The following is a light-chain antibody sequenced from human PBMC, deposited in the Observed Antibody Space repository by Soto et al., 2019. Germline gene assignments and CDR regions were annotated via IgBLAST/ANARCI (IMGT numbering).Light chain of an antibody. CDR1: QSISSW. CDR2: KAS. J-gene: IGKJ2*01. CDR3: QQYKSYSPYT. V-gene: IGKV1-5*03. Sequence: DIQMTQSPSTLSASVGDRVTITCRASQSISSWLAWYQQKPGKAPKLLIYKASSLESGVPSRFGGSGSGTEFTLTISSLQPDDFATYYCQQYKSYSPYTFGRGTKLEIK.